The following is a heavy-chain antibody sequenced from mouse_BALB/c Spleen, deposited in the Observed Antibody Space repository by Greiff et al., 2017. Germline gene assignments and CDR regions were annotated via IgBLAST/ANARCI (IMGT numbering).Heavy chain of an antibody. V-gene: IGHV1-5*01. J-gene: IGHJ4*01. CDR1: GYTFTSYW. D-gene: IGHD2-14*01. CDR2: IYPGNSDT. Sequence: VQLQQSGTVLARPGASVKMSCKASGYTFTSYWMHWVKQRPGQGLEWIGAIYPGNSDTSYNQKFKGKAKLTAVTSTSTAYMELSSLTNEDSAVYYCTRRNYRYGYAMDYWGQGTSVTVSS. CDR3: TRRNYRYGYAMDY.